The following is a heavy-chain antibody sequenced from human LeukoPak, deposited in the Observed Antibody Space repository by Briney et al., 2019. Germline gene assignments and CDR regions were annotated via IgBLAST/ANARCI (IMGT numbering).Heavy chain of an antibody. Sequence: GGSLRLSCAASGFTFSSYAMSWVRQASGKGLEWVSAISGSGGSTYYADSVKGRFTISRDNSKNTLYLQMNSLRAEDTAVYYCAKSSPRYFDWLPDYWGQGTLVTVSS. CDR1: GFTFSSYA. CDR2: ISGSGGST. J-gene: IGHJ4*02. CDR3: AKSSPRYFDWLPDY. V-gene: IGHV3-23*01. D-gene: IGHD3-9*01.